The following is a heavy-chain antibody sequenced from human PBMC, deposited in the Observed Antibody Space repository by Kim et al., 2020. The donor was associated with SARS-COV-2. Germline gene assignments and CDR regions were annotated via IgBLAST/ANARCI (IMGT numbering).Heavy chain of an antibody. V-gene: IGHV1-46*01. J-gene: IGHJ4*02. Sequence: ASVKVSCKASGYTFTSYYMHWVRQAPGQGLEWMGIINPSGGSTSYAQKFQGRVTMTRDTSTSTVYMELSSLRSEDTAVYYCARDASVADYDSSGYDYWGQGTLVTVSS. CDR2: INPSGGST. D-gene: IGHD3-22*01. CDR3: ARDASVADYDSSGYDY. CDR1: GYTFTSYY.